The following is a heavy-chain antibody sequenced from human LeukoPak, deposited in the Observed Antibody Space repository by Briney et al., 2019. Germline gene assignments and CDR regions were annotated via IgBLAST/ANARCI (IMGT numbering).Heavy chain of an antibody. CDR3: ARDLPPAPWNGMDV. V-gene: IGHV3-53*01. CDR2: IYSGGST. Sequence: GGSLRLSCAASGLTVSSNYMSWVRQAPGKGLEWASVIYSGGSTYYADSVKGRFTISRDNSKNTLYLQMNSLRPEDTAVYYCARDLPPAPWNGMDVWGQGTTVTVSS. J-gene: IGHJ6*02. D-gene: IGHD2-2*01. CDR1: GLTVSSNY.